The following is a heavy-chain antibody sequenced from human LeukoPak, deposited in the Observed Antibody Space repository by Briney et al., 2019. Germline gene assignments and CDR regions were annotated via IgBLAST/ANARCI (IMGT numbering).Heavy chain of an antibody. V-gene: IGHV4-59*08. D-gene: IGHD3-10*01. CDR3: ASTGGYGSGLNYFDY. Sequence: SETLSLTCTVSGGSISSYYWSWIRQPPGKGLEWIGYIYYSGSTNYNPSLKSRVTISVDTSKNRFSLKLSSVTAADTAVYYCASTGGYGSGLNYFDYWGQGTLVTVSS. J-gene: IGHJ4*02. CDR1: GGSISSYY. CDR2: IYYSGST.